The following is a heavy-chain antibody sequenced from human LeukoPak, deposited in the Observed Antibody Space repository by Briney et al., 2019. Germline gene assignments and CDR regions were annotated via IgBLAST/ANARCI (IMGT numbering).Heavy chain of an antibody. D-gene: IGHD6-19*01. CDR3: ARDQLLYSSGWYAGFDY. J-gene: IGHJ4*02. CDR1: GFTFSSYG. V-gene: IGHV3-30*02. CDR2: IRYDGSDK. Sequence: GGSLRLSCAASGFTFSSYGMHWVRQAPGKGLEWVTFIRYDGSDKYYADSVKGRFTISRDNSKNTLYLQMNSLRAEDTAVYYCARDQLLYSSGWYAGFDYWGQGTLVTVSS.